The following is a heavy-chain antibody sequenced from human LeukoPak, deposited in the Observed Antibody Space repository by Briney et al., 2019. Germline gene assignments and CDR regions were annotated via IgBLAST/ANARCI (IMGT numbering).Heavy chain of an antibody. CDR1: GYTFSGNY. V-gene: IGHV1-2*02. CDR3: VRARGNNWFDS. D-gene: IGHD3-10*01. J-gene: IGHJ5*01. CDR2: INPNSGDI. Sequence: ASVKVSCKASGYTFSGNYIHWVRQAPGQGLEWMGWINPNSGDINYAQKFQGRVTMTRDTSISTAYMELSSLTSDDTAVYFSVRARGNNWFDSWGQGTLVTVSS.